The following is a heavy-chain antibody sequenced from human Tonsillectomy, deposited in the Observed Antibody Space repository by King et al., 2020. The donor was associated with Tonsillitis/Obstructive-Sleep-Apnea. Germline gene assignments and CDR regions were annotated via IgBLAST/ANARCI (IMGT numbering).Heavy chain of an antibody. J-gene: IGHJ5*02. V-gene: IGHV4-59*08. CDR2: IYYSGST. D-gene: IGHD1-1*01. CDR1: GGSISSYY. CDR3: ATGPVFSYGNWFDP. Sequence: VQLQESGPGLVKPSETLSLTCTVSGGSISSYYWSWIRQPPGKGLEWIGYIYYSGSTNYNPSLKSRVTISVDTSKNQFSLKLSSVTAADTAVYYCATGPVFSYGNWFDPWGQGTLVTVSS.